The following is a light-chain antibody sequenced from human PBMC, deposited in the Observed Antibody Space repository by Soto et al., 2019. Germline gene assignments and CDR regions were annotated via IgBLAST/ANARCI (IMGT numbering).Light chain of an antibody. Sequence: EIVLTQSPGALSLSPGQRATLSCRAGQSVSSNSLAWYQQKPGQAPRLLIYGASNRAIGISDRFSGSRSGTDFTLTSSRQEPEDFAVYYCQQYNNWPRTGGRGTKVEIK. V-gene: IGKV3-20*01. J-gene: IGKJ1*01. CDR1: QSVSSNS. CDR2: GAS. CDR3: QQYNNWPRT.